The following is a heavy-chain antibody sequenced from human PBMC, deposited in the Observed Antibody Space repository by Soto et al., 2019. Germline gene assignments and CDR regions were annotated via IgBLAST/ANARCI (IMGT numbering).Heavy chain of an antibody. D-gene: IGHD2-8*01. CDR3: AKRGGLISYGMDV. CDR2: ISGSGGST. J-gene: IGHJ6*02. Sequence: GVLRLSCAASGFTFSSYAMSWVRQAPGKGLEWVSAISGSGGSTYYADSVKGRFTISRDNSKNTLYLQMNSLRAEDTAVYYCAKRGGLISYGMDVWGQGTTVTVSS. V-gene: IGHV3-23*01. CDR1: GFTFSSYA.